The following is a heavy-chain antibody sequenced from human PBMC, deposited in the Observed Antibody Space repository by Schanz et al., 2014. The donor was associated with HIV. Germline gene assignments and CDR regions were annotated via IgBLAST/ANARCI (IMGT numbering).Heavy chain of an antibody. CDR1: GFTFSSYG. D-gene: IGHD6-19*01. J-gene: IGHJ6*02. CDR2: ISGTIGST. CDR3: ARGSWYSGDWYDDLYYYDVDV. V-gene: IGHV3-NL1*01. Sequence: QVQLVESGGGVVQPGRSLRLSCAASGFTFSSYGMHWVRQAPGKGLEWVSLISGTIGSTYYADSVKGRFTISRDNSMNTLFLQMNSLRAEDTAVYFCARGSWYSGDWYDDLYYYDVDVWGQGTTVTVSS.